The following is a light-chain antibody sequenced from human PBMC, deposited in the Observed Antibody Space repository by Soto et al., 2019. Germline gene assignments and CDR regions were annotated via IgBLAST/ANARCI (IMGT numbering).Light chain of an antibody. V-gene: IGLV2-23*02. J-gene: IGLJ2*01. Sequence: QSALTQPASVSGSPGQSITISCTGTSSDGGNYDLVSWYQQYPGEAPKLMIYEVIKRPSGVSNRFSASKSGNTASLTISGLQAEDEADYYCCSYAGRNTPVVFGGGTKLTVL. CDR3: CSYAGRNTPVV. CDR2: EVI. CDR1: SSDGGNYDL.